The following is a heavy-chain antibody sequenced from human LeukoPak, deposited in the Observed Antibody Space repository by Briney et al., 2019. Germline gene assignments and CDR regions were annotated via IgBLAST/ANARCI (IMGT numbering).Heavy chain of an antibody. J-gene: IGHJ3*02. D-gene: IGHD4-23*01. CDR3: AREDYGGNSFEIAFDI. CDR2: IGGRGSNI. CDR1: GFTFSSYS. V-gene: IGHV3-48*01. Sequence: GGSLRLSCAASGFTFSSYSMNWVRQAPGKGLEWVSYIGGRGSNICYADSVKGRFTISRDNAKNSVNLQMNSLRAEDTAVYYCAREDYGGNSFEIAFDIWGQGTMVTVSS.